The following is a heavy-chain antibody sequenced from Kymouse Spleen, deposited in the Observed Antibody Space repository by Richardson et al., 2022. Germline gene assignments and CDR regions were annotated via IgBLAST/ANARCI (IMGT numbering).Heavy chain of an antibody. CDR3: ARDRVTMVRGAPFDY. CDR2: IWYDGSNK. J-gene: IGHJ4*02. D-gene: IGHD3-10*01. Sequence: QVQLVESGGGVVQPGRSLRLSCAASGFTFSSYGMHWVRQAPGKGLEWVAVIWYDGSNKYYADSVKGRFTISRDNSKNTLYLQMNSLRAEDTAVYYCARDRVTMVRGAPFDYWGQGTLVTVSS. V-gene: IGHV3-33*01. CDR1: GFTFSSYG.